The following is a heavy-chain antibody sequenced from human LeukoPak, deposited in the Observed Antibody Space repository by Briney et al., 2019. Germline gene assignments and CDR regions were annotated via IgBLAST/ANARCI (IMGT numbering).Heavy chain of an antibody. CDR3: DRDLTDYDFGSGSMKGFDP. CDR2: LSQSGTS. D-gene: IGHD3-10*01. CDR1: VSSKLTGFH. V-gene: IGHV4-38-2*01. J-gene: IGHJ5*02. Sequence: SETLSLTCAFSVSSKLTGFHGAGIRQPPGKGMEWIGSLSQSGTSYYNPSLKSRVTISVDTSKNEFSLRLTSVTAAATAMYYCDRDLTDYDFGSGSMKGFDPWGQGTLVTVSS.